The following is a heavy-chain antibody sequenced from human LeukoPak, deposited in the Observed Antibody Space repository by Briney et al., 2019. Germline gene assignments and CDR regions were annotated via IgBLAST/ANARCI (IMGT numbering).Heavy chain of an antibody. J-gene: IGHJ5*02. CDR1: GYTFTGYY. CDR2: INPNSGGT. Sequence: ASVKVSCKASGYTFTGYYMHWVRQAPGQGLEWMGWINPNSGGTNYAQKFQGRVTMTRDTSISTAYMELSRLRSDDTAVYYCARDNDITGTLGLDPWGQGTLVTVSS. CDR3: ARDNDITGTLGLDP. V-gene: IGHV1-2*02. D-gene: IGHD1-7*01.